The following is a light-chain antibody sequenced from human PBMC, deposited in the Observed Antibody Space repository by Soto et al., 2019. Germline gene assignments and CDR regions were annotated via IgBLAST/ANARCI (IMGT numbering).Light chain of an antibody. CDR3: LQGPRWPPVT. Sequence: DVVMTQSPLSLPVTLGQPASISCRSSQSLVYSDGNAYLSWFQQSPGQSPRRLIYKAFNRDSGVPARFTGSGPGTDFTLKISSVEAEDVGGYYCLQGPRWPPVTFGQGTKLEI. J-gene: IGKJ2*01. CDR1: QSLVYSDGNAY. CDR2: KAF. V-gene: IGKV2-30*01.